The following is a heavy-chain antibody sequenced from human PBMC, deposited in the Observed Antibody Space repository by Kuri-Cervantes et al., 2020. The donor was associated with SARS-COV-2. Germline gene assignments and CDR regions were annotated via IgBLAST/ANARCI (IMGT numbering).Heavy chain of an antibody. V-gene: IGHV3-43*01. Sequence: GESLKISCAASGFTFDDYTMHWVRQAPGKGLEWVSLISWDGGSTYYADSVKGRFTISRDNAKNSLYLQMNSLRAEDTALYYCAREGSGYYTGIYYYYYMDVWGKGTTVTVSS. CDR3: AREGSGYYTGIYYYYYMDV. CDR2: ISWDGGST. CDR1: GFTFDDYT. J-gene: IGHJ6*03. D-gene: IGHD3-3*01.